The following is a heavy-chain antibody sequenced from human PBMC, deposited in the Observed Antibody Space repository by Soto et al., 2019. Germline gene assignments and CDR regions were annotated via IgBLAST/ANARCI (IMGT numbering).Heavy chain of an antibody. CDR3: ARRGRQQLVLRYYYYGMDV. V-gene: IGHV5-51*01. D-gene: IGHD6-13*01. CDR1: GYSFTSYW. Sequence: GESLKISCKGSGYSFTSYWIGWVRQMPRKGLEWMGIIYPGDSDTRYSPSFQGPVTISADKSISTAYLQWSSLKASDTAMYYCARRGRQQLVLRYYYYGMDVWGQGTTVTVSS. CDR2: IYPGDSDT. J-gene: IGHJ6*02.